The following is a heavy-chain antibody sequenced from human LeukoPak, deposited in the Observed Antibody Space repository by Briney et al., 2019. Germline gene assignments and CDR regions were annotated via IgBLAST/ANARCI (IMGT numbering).Heavy chain of an antibody. Sequence: QRLEWMGWMNPNSGNTGYAQKFQGRVTMTRNTSISTAYMELSSLRSEDTAVYYCARGLQAVYWGQGTLVTVSS. V-gene: IGHV1-8*01. D-gene: IGHD6-19*01. J-gene: IGHJ4*02. CDR3: ARGLQAVY. CDR2: MNPNSGNT.